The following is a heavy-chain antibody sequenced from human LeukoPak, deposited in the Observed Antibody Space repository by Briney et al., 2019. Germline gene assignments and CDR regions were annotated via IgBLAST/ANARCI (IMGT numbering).Heavy chain of an antibody. Sequence: VKGSCKGSGYNFTRYLMHWGRQAPGQGGEGVGRISAYKGNTNYAQKLQGRVTMTTDTSTSTAYMELRSLRSDDTAVYYCARGAYYDILTGYETIDAFDIWGQGTMVTVSS. V-gene: IGHV1-18*04. CDR2: ISAYKGNT. CDR3: ARGAYYDILTGYETIDAFDI. J-gene: IGHJ3*02. CDR1: GYNFTRYL. D-gene: IGHD3-9*01.